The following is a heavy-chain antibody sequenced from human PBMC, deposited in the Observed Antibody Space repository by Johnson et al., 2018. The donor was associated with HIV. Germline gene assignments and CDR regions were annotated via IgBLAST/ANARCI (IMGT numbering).Heavy chain of an antibody. CDR3: AKGTNGQSWAFDI. Sequence: QVQLVESGGGVVQPGTSLILSCAASGFTFSYYSMHWVRQAPGKGLEWVALTSYDESDKFYADSVKGRFIISKDNPRNTLDLQMNGLRAEDTAVYYCAKGTNGQSWAFDIWGQGTVVTVSS. CDR2: TSYDESDK. J-gene: IGHJ3*02. D-gene: IGHD2-8*01. V-gene: IGHV3-30*04. CDR1: GFTFSYYS.